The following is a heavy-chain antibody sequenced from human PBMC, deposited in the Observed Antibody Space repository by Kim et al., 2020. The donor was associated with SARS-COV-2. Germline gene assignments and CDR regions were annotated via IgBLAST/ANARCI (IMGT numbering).Heavy chain of an antibody. CDR1: GFTFSSYG. Sequence: GGSLRLSCAASGFTFSSYGMHWVRQAPGKGLEWVAVISYDGSNKYYADSVKGRFTISRDNSKNTLYLQMNSLRAEDTAVYYCAKILGHGSGSYYNAGFDYWGQGTLVTVSS. CDR3: AKILGHGSGSYYNAGFDY. J-gene: IGHJ4*02. V-gene: IGHV3-30*18. D-gene: IGHD3-10*01. CDR2: ISYDGSNK.